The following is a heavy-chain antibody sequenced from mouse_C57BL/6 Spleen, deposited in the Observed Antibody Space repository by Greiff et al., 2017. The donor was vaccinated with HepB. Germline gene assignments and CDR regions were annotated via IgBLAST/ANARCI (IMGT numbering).Heavy chain of an antibody. V-gene: IGHV5-9*01. CDR2: ISGGGGNT. J-gene: IGHJ2*01. Sequence: EVQRVESGGGLVKPGGSLKLSCAASGFTFSSYTMSWVRQTPEKRLEWVATISGGGGNTYYPDSVKGRFTISRDNAKNTLYLQMSSLRSEDTALYYCARQGFYYGSSWSYFDYWGQGTTLTVSS. CDR3: ARQGFYYGSSWSYFDY. CDR1: GFTFSSYT. D-gene: IGHD1-1*01.